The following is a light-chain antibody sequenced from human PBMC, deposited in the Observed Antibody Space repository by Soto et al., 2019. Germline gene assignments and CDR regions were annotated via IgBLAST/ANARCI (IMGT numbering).Light chain of an antibody. J-gene: IGLJ2*01. CDR1: GSDIGGYDY. CDR3: TSYASSSTHVV. Sequence: QSVLTQPASVSGSPGQSITLSCTGTGSDIGGYDYVSWYQRYPGKAPKLIIYDVNNRPSGVSNRFSGSKSGNTASLTISGLQAEDEADYYCTSYASSSTHVVFGGGTKLTVL. CDR2: DVN. V-gene: IGLV2-14*01.